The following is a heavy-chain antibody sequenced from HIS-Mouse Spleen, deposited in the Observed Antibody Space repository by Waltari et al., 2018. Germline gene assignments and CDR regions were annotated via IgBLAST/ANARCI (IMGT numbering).Heavy chain of an antibody. CDR2: IDWDDDK. J-gene: IGHJ4*02. D-gene: IGHD6-19*01. CDR1: GFSLSTSGLC. V-gene: IGHV2-70*15. CDR3: ARIAEGYSSGWYAFDY. Sequence: QVTLRESGPALVKPTQTLTLTCTFPGFSLSTSGLCCSWLRHPPGKALEWLARIDWDDDKYYSTSLKTRLTISKDTSKNQVVLTMTNMDPVDTATYYCARIAEGYSSGWYAFDYWGQGTLVTVSS.